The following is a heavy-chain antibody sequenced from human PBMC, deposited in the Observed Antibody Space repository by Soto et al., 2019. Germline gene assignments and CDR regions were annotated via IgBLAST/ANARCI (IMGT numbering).Heavy chain of an antibody. D-gene: IGHD6-13*01. CDR3: ARGPWAAAGTESYYYYGMDV. V-gene: IGHV3-30-3*01. CDR1: GFTFSSYA. Sequence: QVQLVESGGGVVQPGRPLRLSCAASGFTFSSYAMHWVRQAPGKGLEWVAVISYDGSNKYYADSVKGRFTISRDNSKNTLYLQMNSLRAEDTAVYYCARGPWAAAGTESYYYYGMDVWGQGTTVTVSS. J-gene: IGHJ6*02. CDR2: ISYDGSNK.